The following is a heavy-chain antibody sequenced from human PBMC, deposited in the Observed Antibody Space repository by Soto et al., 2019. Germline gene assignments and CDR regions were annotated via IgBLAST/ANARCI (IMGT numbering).Heavy chain of an antibody. V-gene: IGHV3-30-3*01. CDR3: ARDPGTAMAHFDY. CDR2: ISYDGSNK. J-gene: IGHJ4*02. Sequence: GSLRLSCAASGFTFSSYAMHWVRQAPGKGLEWVAVISYDGSNKYYADSVKGRFTISRDNSKNTLYLQMNSLRAEDTAVYYCARDPGTAMAHFDYWGQGTLVTVSS. D-gene: IGHD5-18*01. CDR1: GFTFSSYA.